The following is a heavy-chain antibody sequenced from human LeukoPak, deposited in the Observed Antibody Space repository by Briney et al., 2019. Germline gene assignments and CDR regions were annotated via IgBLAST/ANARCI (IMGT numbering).Heavy chain of an antibody. CDR2: ISWNSGSI. V-gene: IGHV3-9*01. J-gene: IGHJ4*02. CDR1: GFTFDDYA. Sequence: GRSLRLSCAASGFTFDDYAMHWVRQAPGKGLEWVSGISWNSGSIDYADSVKGRFTISRDNAKNSLYLQMNSLRAEDTALYYCAKDRSGSYYVGFDYWGQGTLVTVSS. D-gene: IGHD1-26*01. CDR3: AKDRSGSYYVGFDY.